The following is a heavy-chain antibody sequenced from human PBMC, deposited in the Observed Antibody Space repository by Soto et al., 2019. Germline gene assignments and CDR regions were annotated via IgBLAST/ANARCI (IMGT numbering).Heavy chain of an antibody. CDR1: GFTVSSNY. J-gene: IGHJ1*01. Sequence: GRPLRFSCAASGFTVSSNYMSWVRQAQGKGLEWVSVIYSGGSTYYADSVKGRFTISRDNSKNTLYLQMNSLRAEDTAVYYCARDRVESGYPEYFQHWGQGTLVTVSS. CDR3: ARDRVESGYPEYFQH. D-gene: IGHD3-22*01. CDR2: IYSGGST. V-gene: IGHV3-53*01.